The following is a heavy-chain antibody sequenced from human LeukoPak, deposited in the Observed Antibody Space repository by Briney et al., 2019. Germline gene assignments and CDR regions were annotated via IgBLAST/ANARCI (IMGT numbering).Heavy chain of an antibody. Sequence: GGSLRLSCAASGFTFSNYAMHWVRQAPGKGPEWVAFIRNDGNEIYYADSVKGRFTISRDNARDTLYFQMNSLKTEDTAVYYCTTDVFGKYYDILTDLDYWGQGTLVTVSS. J-gene: IGHJ4*02. D-gene: IGHD3-9*01. CDR1: GFTFSNYA. CDR3: TTDVFGKYYDILTDLDY. V-gene: IGHV3-30*02. CDR2: IRNDGNEI.